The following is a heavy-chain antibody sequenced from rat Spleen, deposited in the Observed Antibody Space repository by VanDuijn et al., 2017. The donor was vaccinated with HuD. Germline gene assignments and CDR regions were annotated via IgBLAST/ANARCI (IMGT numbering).Heavy chain of an antibody. Sequence: EVQLVETGGGLVQPGRSLKLSCVASGFTFSSYWMYWIRQAPGKGLEWVSSINTDGGRTYYLDSVKGRFSISRNNAEDTVYLQMNSLRSEDTATYYCTREGYEVTFAYWGQGVMVTVSS. D-gene: IGHD1-1*01. V-gene: IGHV5-58*01. CDR2: INTDGGRT. J-gene: IGHJ2*01. CDR1: GFTFSSYW. CDR3: TREGYEVTFAY.